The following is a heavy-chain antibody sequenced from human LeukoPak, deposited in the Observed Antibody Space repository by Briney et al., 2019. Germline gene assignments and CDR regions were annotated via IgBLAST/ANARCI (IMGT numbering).Heavy chain of an antibody. Sequence: GGSLTLSRAASGFTLSKYWMTGVRQAPGRGVEWVADIWQDGRVKHYVDSVNSRFTTSRDNANNSLFLEMNSLRALDMALYYCARDFTYYYEIGVYYDAFDIWGQGTMVTVSS. J-gene: IGHJ3*02. CDR3: ARDFTYYYEIGVYYDAFDI. CDR1: GFTLSKYW. D-gene: IGHD3-22*01. CDR2: IWQDGRVK. V-gene: IGHV3-7*01.